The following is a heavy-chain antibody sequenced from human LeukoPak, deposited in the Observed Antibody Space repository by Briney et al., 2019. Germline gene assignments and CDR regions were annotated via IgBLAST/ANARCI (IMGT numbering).Heavy chain of an antibody. CDR2: ISTNGGTT. Sequence: GGSLRLSCAASGFTLSSYAMHWVRQAPGKGLEYVSAISTNGGTTYYANSVEGRFTISRDNSKNTLYLQMGSLRTEDMAVYYCARGKGIYCGGDCSALDYWGQGTLVTVSS. CDR1: GFTLSSYA. V-gene: IGHV3-64*01. CDR3: ARGKGIYCGGDCSALDY. D-gene: IGHD2-21*02. J-gene: IGHJ4*02.